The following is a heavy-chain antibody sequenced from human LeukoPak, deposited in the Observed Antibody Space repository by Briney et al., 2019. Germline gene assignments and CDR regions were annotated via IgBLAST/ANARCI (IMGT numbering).Heavy chain of an antibody. Sequence: SVKVSCKASGGTFSSYAISWVRQAPGRGLEWMGRIIPILGIANYAQKFQGRVTITADKSTSTAYMELSSLRSEDTAVYYCARDSGSGWSDFDYWGQGTLVTVSS. V-gene: IGHV1-69*04. CDR1: GGTFSSYA. CDR3: ARDSGSGWSDFDY. J-gene: IGHJ4*02. D-gene: IGHD6-19*01. CDR2: IIPILGIA.